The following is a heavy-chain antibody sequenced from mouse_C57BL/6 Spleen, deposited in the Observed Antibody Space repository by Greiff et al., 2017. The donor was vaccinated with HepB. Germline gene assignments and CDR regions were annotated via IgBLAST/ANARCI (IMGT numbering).Heavy chain of an antibody. CDR1: GYSFTDYN. CDR2: INPNYGTT. J-gene: IGHJ2*01. CDR3: AREGLLRSRGWYFDY. Sequence: EVQLVESGPELVKPGASVKISCKASGYSFTDYNMNWVKQSNGKSLEWIGVINPNYGTTSYNQKFKGKATLTVDQSSSTAYMQLNSLTSEDSAVYYCAREGLLRSRGWYFDYWGQGTTLTVSS. D-gene: IGHD1-1*01. V-gene: IGHV1-39*01.